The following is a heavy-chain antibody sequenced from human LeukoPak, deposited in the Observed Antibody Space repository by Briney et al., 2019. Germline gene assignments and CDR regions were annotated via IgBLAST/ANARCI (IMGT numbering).Heavy chain of an antibody. CDR2: INPNSGVT. V-gene: IGHV1-2*02. J-gene: IGHJ4*02. CDR3: ARDGSYSTSLFYFDY. Sequence: GASVKVSCKASGYTFTGYYMHWVRQAPGQGLEWMGWINPNSGVTNYAQKFQGRVTITRDTSISTAYMELSSLRSDDTAVYYCARDGSYSTSLFYFDYWGQGTVVTVSS. CDR1: GYTFTGYY. D-gene: IGHD6-6*01.